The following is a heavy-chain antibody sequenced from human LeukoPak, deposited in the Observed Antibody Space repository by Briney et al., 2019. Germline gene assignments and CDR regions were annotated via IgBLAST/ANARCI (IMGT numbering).Heavy chain of an antibody. V-gene: IGHV1-69*13. D-gene: IGHD3-10*01. CDR3: ASRDGSGTYRDY. J-gene: IGHJ4*02. CDR1: GGTFSSYA. Sequence: SVKVSCKASGGTFSSYAISWVRQAPGQGLEWMGGIIPIFGTANYAQKFQGRVTITADESTSTAYMELSSLRSEDTAVYYCASRDGSGTYRDYWGQGTLITVSS. CDR2: IIPIFGTA.